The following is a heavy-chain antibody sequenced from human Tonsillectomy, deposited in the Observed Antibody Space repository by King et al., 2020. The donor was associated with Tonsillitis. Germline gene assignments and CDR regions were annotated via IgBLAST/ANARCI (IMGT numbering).Heavy chain of an antibody. V-gene: IGHV3-48*02. CDR1: GFSFDMYN. D-gene: IGHD3-22*01. Sequence: VQLVESGGILVQPGGSLRLSCAASGFSFDMYNMNWVRQAPGKGLEWLSYISSGSGSIYYADSVKGRFTISRDNANNSLYLQMNSLRDEDTAVYYCARARGPYYSDRSGGLPFWGQGTLVTVSS. CDR3: ARARGPYYSDRSGGLPF. CDR2: ISSGSGSI. J-gene: IGHJ4*02.